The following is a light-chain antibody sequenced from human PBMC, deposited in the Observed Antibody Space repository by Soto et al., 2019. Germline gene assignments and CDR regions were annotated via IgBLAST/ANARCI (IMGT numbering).Light chain of an antibody. CDR3: HRYGSPPWT. Sequence: EIVLTQSPGTLSLSPGERATLSCRASQSVGGNFLAWYQQKPGQAPRLLIHGASRRATGIPDRFRGSGPGTDFNLTIGRLEREDVALYYCHRYGSPPWTFGQGTEVEL. CDR2: GAS. CDR1: QSVGGNF. J-gene: IGKJ1*01. V-gene: IGKV3-20*01.